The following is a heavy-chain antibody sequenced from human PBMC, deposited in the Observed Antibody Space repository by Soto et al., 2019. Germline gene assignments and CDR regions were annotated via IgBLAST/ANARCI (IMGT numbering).Heavy chain of an antibody. V-gene: IGHV3-66*01. CDR3: ARDTHSGHRADY. CDR2: IYSGGDT. D-gene: IGHD3-10*01. J-gene: IGHJ4*02. Sequence: EVQMVESGAGLVQPGGSLRLSCAASGFSVNNNYMSWVRQAPGKGLEWVSVIYSGGDTYYADSVKGRFTASRDNSKNTLYLQMNSLRAEDTAVYYCARDTHSGHRADYWGQGTLVTVSS. CDR1: GFSVNNNY.